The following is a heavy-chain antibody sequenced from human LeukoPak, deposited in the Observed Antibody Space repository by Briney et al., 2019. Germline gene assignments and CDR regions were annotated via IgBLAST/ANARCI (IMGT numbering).Heavy chain of an antibody. CDR2: IYYSGST. D-gene: IGHD6-13*01. CDR3: ARDGYSSTKGEAFDI. J-gene: IGHJ3*02. CDR1: GGSISSSSYY. V-gene: IGHV4-39*07. Sequence: SETLSLTCTVSGGSISSSSYYWAWLRQPPGKGLEWIGGIYYSGSTYYNPSLKSRVTISVDTSKNQFSLKLSSVTAADTAVYYCARDGYSSTKGEAFDIWGQGTMVTVSS.